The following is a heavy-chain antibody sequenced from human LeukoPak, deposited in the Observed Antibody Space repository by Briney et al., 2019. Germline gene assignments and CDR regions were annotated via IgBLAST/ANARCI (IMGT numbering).Heavy chain of an antibody. J-gene: IGHJ4*02. CDR1: GFTFSSYA. D-gene: IGHD7-27*01. CDR2: ISYDGSNK. CDR3: ARVLTVDYYYFDY. Sequence: PGGSLRLSCAASGFTFSSYAMHWVRQAPGKGLEWVAVISYDGSNKYYADSVKGRFTISRDNAKNSLYLQMNSLRAEDTAVYYCARVLTVDYYYFDYWGQGTLVTVSS. V-gene: IGHV3-30-3*01.